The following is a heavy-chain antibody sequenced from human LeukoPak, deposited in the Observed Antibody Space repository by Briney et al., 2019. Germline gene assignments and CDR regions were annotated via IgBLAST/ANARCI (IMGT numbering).Heavy chain of an antibody. J-gene: IGHJ4*02. CDR1: GFTFGGYY. Sequence: PGGSLRLSCAASGFTFGGYYMTWVRQAPGKGLEWVANINQDGSDDSYVDTVKGRFTISRDNAKNSLYLQMNSLKAEDTAVYYCARYKHCGGDCYPLDYWGQGSLVTVSS. CDR2: INQDGSDD. V-gene: IGHV3-7*01. CDR3: ARYKHCGGDCYPLDY. D-gene: IGHD2-21*02.